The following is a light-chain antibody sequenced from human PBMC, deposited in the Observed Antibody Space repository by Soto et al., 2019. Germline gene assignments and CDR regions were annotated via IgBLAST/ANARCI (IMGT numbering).Light chain of an antibody. Sequence: QSALTQPASVSGSPGQSITISCTGTSSDVGGYNYVSWYQHHPGKAPKLMIFDVNNRPSGVSNLFSGSKSGNTASLTISGLQPEDEADYYCSSYTTSNTRQIVFGTGTKVTVL. CDR3: SSYTTSNTRQIV. J-gene: IGLJ1*01. CDR1: SSDVGGYNY. V-gene: IGLV2-14*03. CDR2: DVN.